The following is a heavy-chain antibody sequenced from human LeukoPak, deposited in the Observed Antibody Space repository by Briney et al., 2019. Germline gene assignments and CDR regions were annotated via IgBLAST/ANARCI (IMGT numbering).Heavy chain of an antibody. Sequence: GGSLRLSCAASGFTFSSYSMNWVRQAPGKGLEWVSYISSSSSTIYYADSVKGRFTISRDNAKNSLYLQMNSLRAEDTAVYYCASTYGSSWYVAAFDIWGQGTMVTVSS. V-gene: IGHV3-48*01. CDR3: ASTYGSSWYVAAFDI. D-gene: IGHD6-13*01. CDR1: GFTFSSYS. CDR2: ISSSSSTI. J-gene: IGHJ3*02.